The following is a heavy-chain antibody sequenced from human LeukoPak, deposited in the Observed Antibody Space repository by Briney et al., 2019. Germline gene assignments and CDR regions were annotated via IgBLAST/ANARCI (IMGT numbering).Heavy chain of an antibody. Sequence: SETLSLTCAVYGGSFSGYYWSWIRQPPGKGLEWIGEINHSGSTNYNPSLKSRVTISVDTSKNQFSLKLSSVTAADTAVYYCARGRTRALAAAGYDYWGQGTLVTVSS. J-gene: IGHJ4*02. CDR3: ARGRTRALAAAGYDY. V-gene: IGHV4-34*01. D-gene: IGHD6-13*01. CDR2: INHSGST. CDR1: GGSFSGYY.